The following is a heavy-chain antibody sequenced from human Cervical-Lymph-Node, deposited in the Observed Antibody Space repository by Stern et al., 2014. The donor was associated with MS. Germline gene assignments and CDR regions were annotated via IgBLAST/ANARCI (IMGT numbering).Heavy chain of an antibody. V-gene: IGHV4-4*02. CDR2: IYHSGDT. J-gene: IGHJ4*02. CDR3: ARGGGTQSPTYDF. Sequence: QVQLQESGPGLVQPSGTLSLTCAVSGASIAGLNWWTWVRQPPGKGLEWIGEIYHSGDTNYNPSLRSRVFMSVDKSTNHFSLSLYSVTAADTAVYYCARGGGTQSPTYDFWGQGTLVTVSS. CDR1: GASIAGLNW. D-gene: IGHD3-16*01.